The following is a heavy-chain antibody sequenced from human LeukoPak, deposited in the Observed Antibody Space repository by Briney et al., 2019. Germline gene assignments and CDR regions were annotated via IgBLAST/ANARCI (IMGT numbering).Heavy chain of an antibody. CDR3: ANGGRAVDSSGYHFQIDY. CDR2: INPNSGGT. D-gene: IGHD3-22*01. CDR1: GYTFTSYG. V-gene: IGHV1-2*02. J-gene: IGHJ4*02. Sequence: GASVKVSCKASGYTFTSYGISWVRQAPGQGLEWMGWINPNSGGTNYAQKFQGRVTMTRDTSISTAYMELSRLRSDDTAVYYCANGGRAVDSSGYHFQIDYWGQGTLVTVSS.